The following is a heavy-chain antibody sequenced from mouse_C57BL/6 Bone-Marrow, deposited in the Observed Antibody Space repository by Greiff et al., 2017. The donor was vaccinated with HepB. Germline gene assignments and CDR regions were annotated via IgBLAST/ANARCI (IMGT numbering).Heavy chain of an antibody. CDR2: ISYSGST. CDR3: ARRYYGSSYGYFDV. J-gene: IGHJ1*03. Sequence: ESGPGMVKPSQSLSLTCTVTGYSITSGYDWHWIRHFPGNKLEWMGYISYSGSTNYNPSLKSRISITHDTSKNHFFLKLNSVTTEDTATYYCARRYYGSSYGYFDVWGTGTTVTVSS. D-gene: IGHD1-1*01. V-gene: IGHV3-1*01. CDR1: GYSITSGYD.